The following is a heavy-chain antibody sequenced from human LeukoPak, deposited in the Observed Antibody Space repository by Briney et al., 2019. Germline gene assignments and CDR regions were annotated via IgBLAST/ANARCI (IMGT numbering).Heavy chain of an antibody. CDR2: INPSGGST. J-gene: IGHJ4*02. CDR3: ARDEGVVVITTGPISDY. D-gene: IGHD3-22*01. Sequence: GASVKVSCKASGYTFTSYYMHWVRQAPGQGLEWMGIINPSGGSTSYAQKFQGRVTMTRDTSTSTVYMELSSLRSEDTAVYYCARDEGVVVITTGPISDYWGQGTLVTVSS. CDR1: GYTFTSYY. V-gene: IGHV1-46*01.